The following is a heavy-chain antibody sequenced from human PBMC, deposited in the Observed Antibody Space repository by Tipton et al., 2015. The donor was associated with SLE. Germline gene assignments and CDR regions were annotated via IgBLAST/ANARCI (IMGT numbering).Heavy chain of an antibody. D-gene: IGHD3-16*01. V-gene: IGHV4-31*03. CDR2: IYSSGST. CDR3: ARQGGRQWFDP. CDR1: GGSISSGHYY. Sequence: TLSLTCTVSGGSISSGHYYCSWIRQHPGKGLEWIGYIYSSGSTYYNPSLKSRINISVDTSKNQFSLQLSSVTAADTAVYYCARQGGRQWFDPWGQGTLVTVSS. J-gene: IGHJ5*02.